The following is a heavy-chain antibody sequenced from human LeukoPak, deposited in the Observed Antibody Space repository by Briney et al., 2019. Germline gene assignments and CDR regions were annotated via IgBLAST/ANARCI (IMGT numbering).Heavy chain of an antibody. CDR2: IYYSGST. Sequence: TPSETLSLTCTVSGGSISSYYWSWIRQPPGKGLEWIGSIYYSGSTYYNPSLKSRVTISVDTSKNQFSLKLSSVTAADTAVYYCARDFEDYYDSSGYYYIFDYWGQGTLVTVSS. D-gene: IGHD3-22*01. CDR1: GGSISSYY. V-gene: IGHV4-39*07. CDR3: ARDFEDYYDSSGYYYIFDY. J-gene: IGHJ4*02.